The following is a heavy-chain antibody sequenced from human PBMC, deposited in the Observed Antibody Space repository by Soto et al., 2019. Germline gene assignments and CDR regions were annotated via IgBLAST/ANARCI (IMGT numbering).Heavy chain of an antibody. CDR1: GDSIXXXXXX. V-gene: IGHV4-30-4*01. CDR2: IFYTGST. D-gene: IGHD3-10*01. CDR3: ARGTGTMVRAVLMD. Sequence: QVQLQESGPGLVKPSQTLSLTCIVSGDSIXXXXXXXXXXXXXXXXXXEWIGYIFYTGSTYYNPSLSGRVTISVDTSKNQFSLRLTSVSAADTAVYYCARGTGTMVRAVLMDWGQGTLITVSS. J-gene: IGHJ4*02.